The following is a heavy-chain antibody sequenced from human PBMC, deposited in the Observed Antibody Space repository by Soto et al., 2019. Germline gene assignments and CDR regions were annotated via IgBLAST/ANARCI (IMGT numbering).Heavy chain of an antibody. J-gene: IGHJ4*02. CDR2: ISAYNGNT. CDR1: GYTFTSYG. D-gene: IGHD3-10*01. V-gene: IGHV1-18*01. CDR3: AATELWGRHPHDGSGSAYFDY. Sequence: QVQLVQSGAEVKKPGASVKVSCKASGYTFTSYGISWVRQAPGQGLEWMGWISAYNGNTNYAQKLQGRVTMTTDTATSTAYMELRSLRSDDTAVYYCAATELWGRHPHDGSGSAYFDYWGQGTLVTVSS.